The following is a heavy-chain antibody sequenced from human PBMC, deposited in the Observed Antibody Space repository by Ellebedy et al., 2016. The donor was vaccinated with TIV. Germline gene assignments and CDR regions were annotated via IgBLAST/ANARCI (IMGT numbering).Heavy chain of an antibody. CDR3: VPRMVVAFEY. CDR1: GLTFRNYA. D-gene: IGHD2-21*01. J-gene: IGHJ4*02. V-gene: IGHV3-64D*09. CDR2: ISNNGGST. Sequence: PGGSLRLSCSASGLTFRNYAMHWVRQAPGKGLEYVSAISNNGGSTYYADSVKGRFTISRENSKNTLYLQMSSLTPEDTAVYYCVPRMVVAFEYWGQGTLVTVSS.